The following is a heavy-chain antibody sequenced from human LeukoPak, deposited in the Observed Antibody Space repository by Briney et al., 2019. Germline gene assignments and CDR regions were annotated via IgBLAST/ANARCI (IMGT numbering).Heavy chain of an antibody. Sequence: ASVKVSCKASGYTFTGYYMHWVRQAPGQGLEWMGWINPNSGGTNYAQKFQGRVTMTRNTSISTAYMELSSLRSEDTAVYYCARGPRNIAVARIFDYWGQGTLVTVSS. J-gene: IGHJ4*02. D-gene: IGHD6-19*01. V-gene: IGHV1-2*02. CDR2: INPNSGGT. CDR3: ARGPRNIAVARIFDY. CDR1: GYTFTGYY.